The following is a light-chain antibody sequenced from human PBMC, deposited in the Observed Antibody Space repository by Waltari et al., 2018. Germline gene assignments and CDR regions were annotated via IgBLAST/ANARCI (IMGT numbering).Light chain of an antibody. CDR1: NSDIGGYNY. Sequence: QSALTQPASLSGSPRQSITISCTGTNSDIGGYNYVSWYKHHSGKAPKLMIFGVSDRPSGVSNRFSGSKSGNTASLTISELQADDEADYYCSSFTSSATWVFGGGTKLTVL. CDR2: GVS. J-gene: IGLJ3*02. V-gene: IGLV2-14*03. CDR3: SSFTSSATWV.